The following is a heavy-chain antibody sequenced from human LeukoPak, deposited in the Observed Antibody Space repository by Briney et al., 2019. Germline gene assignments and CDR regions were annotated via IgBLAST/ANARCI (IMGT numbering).Heavy chain of an antibody. Sequence: GGSLRLSCAASGFTFSSYAMSWVRQAPGKGLGGVSAISGSGGSTYYADSVKGRSTISRDNSKNTLYLQMNSLRAEDTAVYYCAKYRITMIVVGGAFDIWGQGTMVTVSS. CDR2: ISGSGGST. J-gene: IGHJ3*02. D-gene: IGHD3-22*01. CDR1: GFTFSSYA. CDR3: AKYRITMIVVGGAFDI. V-gene: IGHV3-23*01.